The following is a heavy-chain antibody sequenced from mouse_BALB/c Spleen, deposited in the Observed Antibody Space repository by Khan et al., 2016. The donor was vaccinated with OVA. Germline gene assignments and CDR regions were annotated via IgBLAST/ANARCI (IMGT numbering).Heavy chain of an antibody. Sequence: QVQLQQPGPGLVAPSQSLSIRCTVSGLSLTNYGVSWVRQPPGKGLEWLGVIWGDGSTNYHSVLKSRLTINKDNSKSQVFVKLNSLQPDDTATYFFAIIYYGIDWFASWGQGALVTVSA. CDR3: AIIYYGIDWFAS. J-gene: IGHJ3*01. CDR1: GLSLTNYG. CDR2: IWGDGST. D-gene: IGHD1-1*02. V-gene: IGHV2-3*01.